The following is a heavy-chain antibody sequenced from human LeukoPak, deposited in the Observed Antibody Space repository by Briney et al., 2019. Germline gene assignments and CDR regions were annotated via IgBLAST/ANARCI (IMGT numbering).Heavy chain of an antibody. J-gene: IGHJ4*02. CDR3: ARPGYSGYDIDY. D-gene: IGHD5-12*01. CDR2: IYYSGST. V-gene: IGHV4-59*12. Sequence: SETLSLTCTVSGGSISSYYWSWIRQPPRKGLEWIGYIYYSGSTNYNPSLKSRVTISVDTSKNQFSLKLSSVTAADTAVYYCARPGYSGYDIDYWGQGTLVTVSS. CDR1: GGSISSYY.